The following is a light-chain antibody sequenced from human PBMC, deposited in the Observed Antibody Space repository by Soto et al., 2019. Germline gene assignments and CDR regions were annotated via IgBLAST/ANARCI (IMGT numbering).Light chain of an antibody. CDR3: QQYNNWPV. V-gene: IGKV3-15*01. CDR2: AAS. CDR1: QSVSSN. Sequence: EIVMTQSPATLSVSPGERATLSCRASQSVSSNLAWHQQKPGQAPRLLIYAASTRATGIPARFSGSGSGTEFTLTISSLQSEDFAVYYCQQYNNWPVFGQGTKVDIK. J-gene: IGKJ1*01.